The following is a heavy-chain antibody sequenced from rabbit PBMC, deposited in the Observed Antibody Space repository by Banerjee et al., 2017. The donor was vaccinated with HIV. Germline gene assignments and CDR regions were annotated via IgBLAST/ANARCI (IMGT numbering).Heavy chain of an antibody. D-gene: IGHD4-1*01. Sequence: QEQLEESGGDLVKPEGSLTLTCTASGFSFTNKYVMCWVRQAPGKGLEWIACINTSSGNTVYATWVNGRFSISKTSSTTVTLQMTSLTAADTATYFCVRDLAGVIGWNFSLWGPGTLVTVS. V-gene: IGHV1S45*01. CDR1: GFSFTNKYV. CDR2: INTSSGNT. CDR3: VRDLAGVIGWNFSL. J-gene: IGHJ4*01.